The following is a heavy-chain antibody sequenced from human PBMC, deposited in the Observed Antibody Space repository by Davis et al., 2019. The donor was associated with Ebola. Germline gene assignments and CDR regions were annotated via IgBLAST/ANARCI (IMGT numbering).Heavy chain of an antibody. CDR3: AFTQIPYCSQES. Sequence: PSETLSLTCAVSGGSIFSNDHWWSWVRQAPGKGLEWVGEISFLGRTNYNPSLQSRITVSLDGSKNQFSLKLSSVTAADTALYYCAFTQIPYCSQESWGQGTLVTVSS. D-gene: IGHD2-15*01. CDR1: GGSIFSNDHW. CDR2: ISFLGRT. J-gene: IGHJ5*02. V-gene: IGHV4-4*02.